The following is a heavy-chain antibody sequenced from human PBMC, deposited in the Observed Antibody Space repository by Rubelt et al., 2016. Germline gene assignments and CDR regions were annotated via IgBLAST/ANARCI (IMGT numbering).Heavy chain of an antibody. Sequence: EVQLVQSGAEVKKPGESLRISCKGSGYSFTSYWISWVRQMPGKGLEWMGRIDPSDSYINHSPPVQVHGTISADKSISTAYLQWSSLKASDTAMYYCARRIAAAGDHDYWGQGTLVTVSS. CDR2: IDPSDSYI. CDR1: GYSFTSYW. D-gene: IGHD6-13*01. J-gene: IGHJ4*02. V-gene: IGHV5-10-1*03. CDR3: ARRIAAAGDHDY.